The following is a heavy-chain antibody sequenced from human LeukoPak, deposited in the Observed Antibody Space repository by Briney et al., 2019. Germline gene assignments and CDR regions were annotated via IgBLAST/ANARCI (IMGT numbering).Heavy chain of an antibody. J-gene: IGHJ4*02. CDR3: ARGLRYPEYYFDY. CDR1: GYTFTSYD. Sequence: ASVKVSCKASGYTFTSYDINWVRQATGEGLEWMGWMNPNSGNTGYAQKFQGRVTMTRNTSISTAYMELSSLRSEDTAVYYCARGLRYPEYYFDYWGQGTLVTVSS. V-gene: IGHV1-8*01. D-gene: IGHD3-9*01. CDR2: MNPNSGNT.